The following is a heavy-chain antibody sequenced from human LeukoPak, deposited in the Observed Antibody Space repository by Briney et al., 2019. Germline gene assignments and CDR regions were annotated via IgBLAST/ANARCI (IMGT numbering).Heavy chain of an antibody. CDR2: IGTAGDT. D-gene: IGHD2-2*01. V-gene: IGHV3-13*01. J-gene: IGHJ6*02. CDR3: ARGGCSSPSCYEPSPYGLDV. CDR1: GVTFGHHE. Sequence: GVSLRLSCTASGVTFGHHEMHWVRQPTGRGLEWVSGIGTAGDTYYPDSVKGRFTISRESAKNSLYLQMNSLRAGDTAVYYCARGGCSSPSCYEPSPYGLDVWGQGTTVTVSS.